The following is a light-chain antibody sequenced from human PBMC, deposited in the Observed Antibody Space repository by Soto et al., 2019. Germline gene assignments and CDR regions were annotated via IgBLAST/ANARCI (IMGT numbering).Light chain of an antibody. CDR2: TTS. CDR3: QQANSFPLT. J-gene: IGKJ4*01. CDR1: QDINNW. Sequence: DNQMTQFPSSVSASVGDRVTITCRASQDINNWLAWYQQKPGKAPKVLIYTTSNLQSGVPSRFSGSRSGTDFTLTINSLQPEDFATYYCQQANSFPLTFGGGTKVEIK. V-gene: IGKV1D-12*01.